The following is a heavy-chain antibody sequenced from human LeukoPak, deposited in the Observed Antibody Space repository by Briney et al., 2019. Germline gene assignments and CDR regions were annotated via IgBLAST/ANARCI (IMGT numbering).Heavy chain of an antibody. CDR1: GGPISDYY. CDR2: SYYTGVT. V-gene: IGHV4-59*01. Sequence: SETLSLTCTVSGGPISDYYWSWIRQPPGKGLEWIGYSYYTGVTNYNPSLKNRVSISVDTSKKQFSLNLTSVTTADTAVYYCARLHLDYLDYWGQGAVVTVSS. J-gene: IGHJ4*02. CDR3: ARLHLDYLDY.